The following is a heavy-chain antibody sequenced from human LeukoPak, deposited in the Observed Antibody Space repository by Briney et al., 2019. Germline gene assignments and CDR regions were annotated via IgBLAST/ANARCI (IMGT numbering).Heavy chain of an antibody. CDR3: ARVTGYRIEDYFDY. J-gene: IGHJ4*02. CDR1: ARAISSSTYY. Sequence: SETLSLACPVSARAISSSTYYWAWFRPPPGKGLEWIGIIYYSGSTYYNPSLRSRVTISVDASKNQFSLKLSSVTAADTAVYYCARVTGYRIEDYFDYWGQGTLVTVSS. CDR2: IYYSGST. D-gene: IGHD6-13*01. V-gene: IGHV4-39*01.